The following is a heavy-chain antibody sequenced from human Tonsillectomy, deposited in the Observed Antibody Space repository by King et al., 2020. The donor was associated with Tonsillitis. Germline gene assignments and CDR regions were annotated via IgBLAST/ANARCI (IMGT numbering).Heavy chain of an antibody. J-gene: IGHJ4*02. CDR2: IYPEGTT. CDR1: GDSISRGGYC. D-gene: IGHD5-24*01. Sequence: LQLQESGSGLVRPSQTLTLTCAVSGDSISRGGYCWSWIRQSPGKGLEWIGYIYPEGTTSYNPSLNSRVTISIETSKDEFSLRLRSVTAADTAVYYCARYRDGSNPREYYFDYWGQGTLVTVSS. V-gene: IGHV4-30-2*06. CDR3: ARYRDGSNPREYYFDY.